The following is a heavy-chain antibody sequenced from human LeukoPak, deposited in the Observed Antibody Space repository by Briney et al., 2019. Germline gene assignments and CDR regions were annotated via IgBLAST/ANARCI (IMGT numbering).Heavy chain of an antibody. CDR3: ARATCYDFWSGYYNNWFDP. J-gene: IGHJ5*02. CDR2: INTNTGNP. Sequence: ASVKVSCKASGYTFTSYAMNWVRQAPGQGLEWMGWINTNTGNPTYAQGFTGRFVFSLDTSVSTAYLQISSLKAEDTAVYYCARATCYDFWSGYYNNWFDPWGQGTLVTVSS. D-gene: IGHD3-3*01. V-gene: IGHV7-4-1*02. CDR1: GYTFTSYA.